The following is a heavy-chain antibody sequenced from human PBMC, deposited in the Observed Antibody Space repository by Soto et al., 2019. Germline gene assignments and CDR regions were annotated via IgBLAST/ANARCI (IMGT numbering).Heavy chain of an antibody. CDR2: MNPNSGNT. Sequence: QVQLVQSGAEVKKPGASVKVSCKASGYTFTSYDINWVRQATGQGLEWMGWMNPNSGNTGYAQKFQGRVTMTRNTSISTAYMELSSLRSEDTAVYYCARHAEICVGNDCHRHFDSWGQGTLVTVSS. D-gene: IGHD5-12*01. J-gene: IGHJ4*02. CDR3: ARHAEICVGNDCHRHFDS. V-gene: IGHV1-8*01. CDR1: GYTFTSYD.